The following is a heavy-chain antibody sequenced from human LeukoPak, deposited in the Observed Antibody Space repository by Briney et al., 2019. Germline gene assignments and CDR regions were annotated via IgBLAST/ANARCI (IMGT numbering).Heavy chain of an antibody. V-gene: IGHV4-39*07. CDR1: GGSISSSSYY. D-gene: IGHD3-22*01. Sequence: SETLSLTCTVSGGSISSSSYYWGWIRQPPGKGLEWIGSIYYSGSTYYNPSLKSRVTISVDTSKNQFSLKLSSVTAADTAVYYCARDSRVAITMIVVVITGAFDIWGQGTMITVSS. CDR3: ARDSRVAITMIVVVITGAFDI. CDR2: IYYSGST. J-gene: IGHJ3*02.